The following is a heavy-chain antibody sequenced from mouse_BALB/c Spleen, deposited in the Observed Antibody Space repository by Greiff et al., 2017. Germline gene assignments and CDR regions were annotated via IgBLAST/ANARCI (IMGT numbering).Heavy chain of an antibody. J-gene: IGHJ4*01. Sequence: QVQLQQSGAELAKPGASVKMSCKASGYTFTSYWMHWVKQRPGQGLEWIGYINPSTGYTEYNQKFKDKATLTADKSSSTAYMQLSSLTSEDSAVYYCARGGLRRRGDAMDYWGQGTSVTVSS. V-gene: IGHV1-7*01. CDR3: ARGGLRRRGDAMDY. CDR2: INPSTGYT. D-gene: IGHD2-2*01. CDR1: GYTFTSYW.